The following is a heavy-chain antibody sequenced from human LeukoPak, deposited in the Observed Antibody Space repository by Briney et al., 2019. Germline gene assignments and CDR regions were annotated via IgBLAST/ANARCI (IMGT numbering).Heavy chain of an antibody. CDR1: GGSITNTNYY. Sequence: SETLSLTCTVSGGSITNTNYYWAWFRHPPGKGLEGIGTIYYSGTTHDNPSLKSRVTISVDTSKTQFSSKLSSVTAADTAVYFCARHTSDGDFAFDLWGQGTMVTVSS. D-gene: IGHD4-17*01. CDR3: ARHTSDGDFAFDL. CDR2: IYYSGTT. V-gene: IGHV4-39*01. J-gene: IGHJ3*01.